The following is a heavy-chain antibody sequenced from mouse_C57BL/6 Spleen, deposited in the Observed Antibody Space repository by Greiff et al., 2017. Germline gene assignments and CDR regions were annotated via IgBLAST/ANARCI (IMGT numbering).Heavy chain of an antibody. CDR2: INPNDGYT. CDR3: ARGGFRSGGFAF. Sequence: QVQLQQSGPELVRPGASVKISCKASGYTFTSYCMNWVKQRPGKGLEWIGVINPNDGYTNYNQKFKGKATLTVDTSSSTAYMQLNSLTSEDSAVYYCARGGFRSGGFAFGGRGNVVTVTA. J-gene: IGHJ3*01. D-gene: IGHD1-1*01. CDR1: GYTFTSYC. V-gene: IGHV1-59*01.